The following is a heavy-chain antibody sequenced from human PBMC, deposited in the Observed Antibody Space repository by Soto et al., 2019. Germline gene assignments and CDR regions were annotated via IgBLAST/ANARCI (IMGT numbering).Heavy chain of an antibody. CDR3: ARDYDN. CDR1: GLTFSRYC. J-gene: IGHJ4*02. Sequence: GSLRVTGSASGLTFSRYCMHWVRQAPGKGLEWVAVICYDGSNKYYADSVKGRFTIYRDNSKNTLYLQMNSLRAEDTAVYYCARDYDNWGQGTLVTVSS. V-gene: IGHV3-33*01. CDR2: ICYDGSNK.